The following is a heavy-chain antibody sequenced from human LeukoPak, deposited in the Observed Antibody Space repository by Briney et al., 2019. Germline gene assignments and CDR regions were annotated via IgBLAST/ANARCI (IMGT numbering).Heavy chain of an antibody. CDR2: IIPILGIA. J-gene: IGHJ6*02. Sequence: ASVKVSCKASGYTFTSYGISWVRQAPGQGLEWMGRIIPILGIANYAQKFQGRVTITADKSTSTAYMELSSLRSEDTAVYYCARGHHNWNDRLSYYYYGMDVWGQGTTVTVSS. CDR1: GYTFTSYG. V-gene: IGHV1-69*04. D-gene: IGHD1-1*01. CDR3: ARGHHNWNDRLSYYYYGMDV.